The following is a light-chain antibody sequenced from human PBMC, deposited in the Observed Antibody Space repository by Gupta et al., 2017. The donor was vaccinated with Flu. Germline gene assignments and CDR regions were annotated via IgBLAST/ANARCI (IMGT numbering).Light chain of an antibody. Sequence: ITCRESQAISTYLKWYQQRPGEAPKRLIYSVSSVQSGVPSRFGGGGSGTYFTLSISSLQPEDVAAYYCQQSYSTPRTFGQGTKLEIK. J-gene: IGKJ2*01. CDR1: QAISTY. CDR2: SVS. CDR3: QQSYSTPRT. V-gene: IGKV1-39*01.